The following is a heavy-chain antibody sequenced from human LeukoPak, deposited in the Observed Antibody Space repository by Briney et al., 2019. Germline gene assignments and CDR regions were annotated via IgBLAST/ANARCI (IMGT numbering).Heavy chain of an antibody. V-gene: IGHV3-48*02. CDR1: GFSFPDYP. J-gene: IGHJ4*02. Sequence: GGSLRLSCATSGFSFPDYPMNWVRQAPGKGLEWISNIRTTAEGAKYAYYADSVKGRVTISRDDGKNTLYLHMNSLRDDDTAVYYCATDQRYAFDYWGQGILVTVSS. CDR3: ATDQRYAFDY. CDR2: IRTTAEGAKYA. D-gene: IGHD3-9*01.